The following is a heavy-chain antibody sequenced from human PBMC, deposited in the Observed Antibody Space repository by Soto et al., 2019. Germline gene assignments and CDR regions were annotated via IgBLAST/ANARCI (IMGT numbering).Heavy chain of an antibody. J-gene: IGHJ5*02. CDR1: GGSISSGAFF. V-gene: IGHV4-31*03. D-gene: IGHD3-9*01. CDR2: THYSGST. CDR3: ARLYKFDWFANWFDP. Sequence: TSETLSLTCTVSGGSISSGAFFWSWIRQHPGKGLEWIGYTHYSGSTHYNPSLKSRVTISVDKSKNQFSLKLSSVTAADTAVYYCARLYKFDWFANWFDPWGQGTLVTVSS.